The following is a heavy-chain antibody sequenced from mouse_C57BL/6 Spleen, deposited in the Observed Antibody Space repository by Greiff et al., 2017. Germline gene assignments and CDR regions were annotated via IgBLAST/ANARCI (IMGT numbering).Heavy chain of an antibody. CDR1: GYTFTSYW. CDR2: IDPSDSET. J-gene: IGHJ4*01. D-gene: IGHD1-1*01. CDR3: ARPSHYYGSSSDAMDY. V-gene: IGHV1-52*01. Sequence: QVQLQQPGAELVRPGSSVKLSCKASGYTFTSYWMHWVKQRPIQGLEWIGNIDPSDSETHYNQKFKDKATLTVDKSSSTAYMQLSSLTSEDSAVYYGARPSHYYGSSSDAMDYWGQGTSVTVSS.